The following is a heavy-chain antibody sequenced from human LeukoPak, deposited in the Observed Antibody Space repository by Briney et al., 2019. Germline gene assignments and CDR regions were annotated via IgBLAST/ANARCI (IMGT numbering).Heavy chain of an antibody. D-gene: IGHD3-22*01. CDR3: ARVTDYYDSSDL. CDR2: INPSGGST. Sequence: GASVKVSCKASGGTFSSYAISWVRQAPGQGLEWMGIINPSGGSTSYAQKFQGRVTMTRDTSTSTVYMELSSLRSEDTAVYYCARVTDYYDSSDLWGQGTLVTVSS. J-gene: IGHJ5*02. CDR1: GGTFSSYA. V-gene: IGHV1-46*01.